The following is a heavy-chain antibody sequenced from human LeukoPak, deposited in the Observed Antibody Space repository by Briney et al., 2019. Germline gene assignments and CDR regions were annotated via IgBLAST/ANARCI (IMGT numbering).Heavy chain of an antibody. CDR1: GGSIRSTSHY. D-gene: IGHD2-2*01. CDR2: IYYNGAT. J-gene: IGHJ4*02. V-gene: IGHV4-39*01. CDR3: ARHTGYQGDVDYFDS. Sequence: SETLSLTCTVSGGSIRSTSHYWGWVRQPPGKGLEWIGSIYYNGATYYNPSLKSRVTISVDTSKNQFSLKLTSVTAADTALYYCARHTGYQGDVDYFDSWGQGTLVTVSS.